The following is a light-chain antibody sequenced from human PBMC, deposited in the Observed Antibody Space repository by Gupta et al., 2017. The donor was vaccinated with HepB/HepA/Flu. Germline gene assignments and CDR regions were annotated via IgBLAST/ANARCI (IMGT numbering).Light chain of an antibody. V-gene: IGKV3-15*01. Sequence: EIVMTQSPVTLSQSPGEGATLSCRSSQSVRSHLAWYQQKPGQAPRLLIYGASTRATGIPARFSGSGSGTEFTLTISSLQSEDFAVYYCQQNYNWWTFGQGTKVEIK. CDR3: QQNYNWWT. CDR2: GAS. J-gene: IGKJ1*01. CDR1: QSVRSH.